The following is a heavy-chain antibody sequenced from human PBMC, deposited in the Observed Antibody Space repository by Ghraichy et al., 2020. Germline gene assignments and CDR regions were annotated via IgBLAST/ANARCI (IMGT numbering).Heavy chain of an antibody. J-gene: IGHJ3*02. CDR1: GGSFSGYY. V-gene: IGHV4-34*01. D-gene: IGHD3-3*01. CDR2: INHSGRT. CDR3: ARVYGPYDFWSGSWGGAFDI. Sequence: SETLSLTCAVYGGSFSGYYWSWIRQPPGKGLEWIGEINHSGRTNYNPSLKSRVTISVDTSKNQFSLKLSSVTAADTAVYYCARVYGPYDFWSGSWGGAFDIWGQGTMVTVSS.